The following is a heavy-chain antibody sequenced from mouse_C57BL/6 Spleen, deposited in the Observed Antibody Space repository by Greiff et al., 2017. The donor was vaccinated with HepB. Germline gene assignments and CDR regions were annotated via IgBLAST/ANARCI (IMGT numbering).Heavy chain of an antibody. D-gene: IGHD1-1*01. Sequence: EVQGVESGGGLVQPGGSLSLSCAASGFTFTDYYMSWVRQPPGKALEWLGFIRNKANGYTTEYSASVKGRFTISRDNSQSILYLQMNALRAEDSATYYCARYPGSSLYWYFDVWGTGTTVTVSS. CDR2: IRNKANGYTT. V-gene: IGHV7-3*01. CDR1: GFTFTDYY. CDR3: ARYPGSSLYWYFDV. J-gene: IGHJ1*03.